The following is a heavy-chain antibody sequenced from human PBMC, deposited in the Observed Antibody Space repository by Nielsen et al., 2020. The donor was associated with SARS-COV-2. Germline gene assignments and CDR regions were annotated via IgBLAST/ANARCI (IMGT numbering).Heavy chain of an antibody. CDR2: INPSGGST. J-gene: IGHJ6*02. Sequence: ASVKVSCKASGYTFTSYYMHWVRQAPGQGLEWMGIINPSGGSTSYAQKFQGRVTMTRDTSTSTVYMELSSLRSEDTAVYYCARVVSYDILTGFNYYYCYGMDVWGQGTTVTVSS. CDR3: ARVVSYDILTGFNYYYCYGMDV. V-gene: IGHV1-46*01. D-gene: IGHD3-9*01. CDR1: GYTFTSYY.